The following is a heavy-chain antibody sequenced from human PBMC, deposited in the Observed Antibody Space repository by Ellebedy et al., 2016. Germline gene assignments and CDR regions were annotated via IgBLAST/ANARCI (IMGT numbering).Heavy chain of an antibody. CDR1: GYISSIYW. D-gene: IGHD6-19*01. J-gene: IGHJ4*02. Sequence: GESLKISCKGSGYISSIYWIGWVRQMPGKGLEWMGIIYPDDSDTRYSPSFHGQVTISADKSISTAYLQWSSLKASDTAMYYCARQGSGWYGGDYWGQGTLVTVSS. CDR2: IYPDDSDT. CDR3: ARQGSGWYGGDY. V-gene: IGHV5-51*01.